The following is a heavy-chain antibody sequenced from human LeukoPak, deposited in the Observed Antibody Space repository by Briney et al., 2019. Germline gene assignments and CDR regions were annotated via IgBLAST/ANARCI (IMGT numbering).Heavy chain of an antibody. Sequence: PGGSLRLSCAASGFTFSSYAMSWVRQAPGKGLEAVSAISGSGGRTYYADSVKGRFTISRDNSKNTLYLQMNSLRAEDTAVYYCAKDSLSGGDGYNNGFDYWGQGTLVTVSS. D-gene: IGHD5-24*01. CDR3: AKDSLSGGDGYNNGFDY. CDR1: GFTFSSYA. J-gene: IGHJ4*02. V-gene: IGHV3-23*01. CDR2: ISGSGGRT.